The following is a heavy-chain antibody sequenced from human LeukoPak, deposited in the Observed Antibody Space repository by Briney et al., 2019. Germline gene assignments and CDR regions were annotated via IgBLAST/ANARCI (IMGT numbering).Heavy chain of an antibody. CDR1: GGSISSYY. J-gene: IGHJ6*03. D-gene: IGHD5-12*01. CDR3: ARVVYSGYDFRGAMDV. CDR2: IYYTGGT. V-gene: IGHV4-59*01. Sequence: PSETLSLTCIVSGGSISSYYWSWIRQPAGKGLEWIGYIYYTGGTNHNPSLKSRVTISVDTSKNQFSLKLSSVTAADTAVYYCARVVYSGYDFRGAMDVWGKGTTVTVSS.